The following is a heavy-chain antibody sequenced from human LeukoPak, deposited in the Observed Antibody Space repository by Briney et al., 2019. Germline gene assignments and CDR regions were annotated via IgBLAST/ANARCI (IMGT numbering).Heavy chain of an antibody. CDR1: GYTFTGYY. V-gene: IGHV1-2*04. CDR3: ARGPPLRAYYFDY. CDR2: INPNSGGT. J-gene: IGHJ4*02. Sequence: ASVKVSCKASGYTFTGYYMHWVRQAPGQELEWMGWINPNSGGTNYAQKFQGWVTMTRDTSISTAYMELSRLRSDDTAVYYCARGPPLRAYYFDYWGQGTLVTVSS. D-gene: IGHD3-10*01.